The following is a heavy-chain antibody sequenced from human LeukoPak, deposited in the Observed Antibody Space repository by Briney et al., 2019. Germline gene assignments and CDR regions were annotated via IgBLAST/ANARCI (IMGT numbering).Heavy chain of an antibody. CDR2: ISAYNGNT. CDR1: GYTFTSCG. CDR3: ARGGYGSGMDYYYYYMDV. J-gene: IGHJ6*03. V-gene: IGHV1-18*01. D-gene: IGHD3-10*01. Sequence: ASVKVSCKASGYTFTSCGISWVRQAPGQGLEWMGWISAYNGNTNYAQKLQGRVTMTTDTSTSTAYMELRSLRSDDTAVYYCARGGYGSGMDYYYYYMDVWGKGTTVTVSS.